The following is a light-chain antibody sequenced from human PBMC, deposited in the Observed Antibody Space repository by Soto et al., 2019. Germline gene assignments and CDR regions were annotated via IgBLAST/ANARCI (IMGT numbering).Light chain of an antibody. CDR3: MQTTEFSRT. V-gene: IGKV2-24*01. J-gene: IGKJ1*01. CDR2: KIS. CDR1: QSLVHRSGDTL. Sequence: VMTQSPLSLPVTLGQPASISCRSSQSLVHRSGDTLLTWFHQMPGQAPRRLIYKISNRFSGVPDRFSGSGAATDFTLKISRVEAEDVGIYYCMQTTEFSRTFGQGTKVDIK.